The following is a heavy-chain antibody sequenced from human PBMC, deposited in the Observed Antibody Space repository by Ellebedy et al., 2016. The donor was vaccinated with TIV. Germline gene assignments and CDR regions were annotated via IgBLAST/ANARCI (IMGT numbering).Heavy chain of an antibody. CDR1: GGSIRSYY. J-gene: IGHJ2*01. Sequence: MPSETLSLTCTISGGSIRSYYWSWIRQPAGKGLEWIGRLYTSGSTTYNPSLKSRVTMSVDTSKNQFSLRLNSVIAADTAIYYCARDVDWYFDLWGRGTLVTVSS. V-gene: IGHV4-4*07. CDR2: LYTSGST. CDR3: ARDVDWYFDL.